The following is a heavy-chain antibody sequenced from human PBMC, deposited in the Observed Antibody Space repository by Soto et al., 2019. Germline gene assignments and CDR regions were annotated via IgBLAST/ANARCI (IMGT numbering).Heavy chain of an antibody. CDR3: AHGANTGTTGYYFDY. V-gene: IGHV2-5*02. J-gene: IGHJ4*02. Sequence: QITLKESGPTLVKPTQTLTLTCTFSGFSLSTRGVGVGWIRQPPGKALEWLALIYWDDDKRYSQSLQSRLTITKDTSKNQVVHIMTSMDPVDTATYSCAHGANTGTTGYYFDYWGQGTLVNDSS. CDR2: IYWDDDK. D-gene: IGHD4-17*01. CDR1: GFSLSTRGVG.